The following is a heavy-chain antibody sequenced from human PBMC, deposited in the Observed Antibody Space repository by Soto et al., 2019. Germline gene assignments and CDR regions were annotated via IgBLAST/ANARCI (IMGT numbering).Heavy chain of an antibody. V-gene: IGHV4-39*01. CDR1: GVSISSGSYY. D-gene: IGHD3-22*01. CDR2: IYHSGSS. Sequence: SETLSLTCSVSGVSISSGSYYWSWVRQHPVKGLEWIGYIYHSGSSYYNPSLKSRVTISVDTSKNQFSLKLSSVTAADTAVYYCASQHYYDSSGYYVVYWGQGTLVTVSS. CDR3: ASQHYYDSSGYYVVY. J-gene: IGHJ4*02.